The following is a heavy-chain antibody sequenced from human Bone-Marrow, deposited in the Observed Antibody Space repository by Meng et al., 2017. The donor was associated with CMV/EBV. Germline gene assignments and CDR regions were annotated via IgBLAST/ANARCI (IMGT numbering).Heavy chain of an antibody. CDR3: AREGRFSITDAFDI. CDR1: GYTFTSYD. J-gene: IGHJ3*02. D-gene: IGHD3-3*01. Sequence: ASVKVSCKASGYTFTSYDINWVRQATGQGLEWMGWMNPNSGGTNYAQKFQGRVTMTRDTSISTAYMELSRLRSDDTAVYYCAREGRFSITDAFDIWGQGTMVTVSS. V-gene: IGHV1-2*02. CDR2: MNPNSGGT.